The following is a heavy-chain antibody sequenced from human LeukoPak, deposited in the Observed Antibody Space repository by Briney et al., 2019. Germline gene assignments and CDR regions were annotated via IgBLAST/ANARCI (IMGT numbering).Heavy chain of an antibody. Sequence: PSETLSLTCTVSGGSISSYYWSWIRQPPGKGLEWIGYIYYSGSTNYNPSLKSRVTISVDTSKNQLSLKLSSVTAADTAVYYCARDCPSYYYDSSGCFDYWGQGTLVTVSS. D-gene: IGHD3-22*01. CDR1: GGSISSYY. CDR3: ARDCPSYYYDSSGCFDY. J-gene: IGHJ4*02. CDR2: IYYSGST. V-gene: IGHV4-59*01.